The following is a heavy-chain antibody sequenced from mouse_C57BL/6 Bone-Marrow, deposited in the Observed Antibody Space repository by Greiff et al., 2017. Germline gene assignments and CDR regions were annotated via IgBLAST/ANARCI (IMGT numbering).Heavy chain of an antibody. CDR3: ARWRSTYCFDF. CDR2: IDPSDSYT. CDR1: GYTFTSYW. Sequence: QVQLQQSGAELVKPGASVKLSCKASGYTFTSYWLQWVKQRPGQGLEWIGEIDPSDSYTNYNQKFKGKATLTVDTSSSTAYMQLSSLTSEVSAVYYCARWRSTYCFDFWCQGTTLTVSS. V-gene: IGHV1-50*01. J-gene: IGHJ2*01. D-gene: IGHD5-1*01.